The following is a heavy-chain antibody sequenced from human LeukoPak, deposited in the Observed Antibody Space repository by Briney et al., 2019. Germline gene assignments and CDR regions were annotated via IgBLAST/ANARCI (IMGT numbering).Heavy chain of an antibody. CDR3: AREDFPKDAQLNLYYYDSSGYYYSGY. CDR1: GFTFSSYA. D-gene: IGHD3-22*01. V-gene: IGHV3-30-3*01. Sequence: SGGSLRLSCAASGFTFSSYAMPWVRQAPGKGLEWVAVISYDGSNKYYADSVKGRFTISRDNSKNTLYLQMNSLRAEDTAVYYCAREDFPKDAQLNLYYYDSSGYYYSGYWGQGTLVTVSS. CDR2: ISYDGSNK. J-gene: IGHJ4*02.